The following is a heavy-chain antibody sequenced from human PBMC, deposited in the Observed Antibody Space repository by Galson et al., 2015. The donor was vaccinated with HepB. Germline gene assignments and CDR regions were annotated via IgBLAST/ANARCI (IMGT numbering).Heavy chain of an antibody. CDR1: GYTFTSYY. Sequence: SVKVSCKASGYTFTSYYMNWVRQAPGQGLGWMELINPSGGSARYAQKFQVRVNMTRDTSTTTVYMELSSLRSAATAVYYCARASHLEYCSSTSCYQVDYWGQGTLVTVSS. V-gene: IGHV1-46*01. CDR3: ARASHLEYCSSTSCYQVDY. J-gene: IGHJ4*02. D-gene: IGHD2-2*01. CDR2: INPSGGSA.